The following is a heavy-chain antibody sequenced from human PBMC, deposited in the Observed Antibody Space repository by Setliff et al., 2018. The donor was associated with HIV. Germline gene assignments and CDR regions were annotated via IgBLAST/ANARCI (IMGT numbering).Heavy chain of an antibody. CDR3: AHRPSDSSGWNDAFDI. CDR2: VYWDDDK. V-gene: IGHV2-5*02. CDR1: GFSLSTSGVG. J-gene: IGHJ3*02. Sequence: SGPTLVNPTQTLTLTCTFSGFSLSTSGVGVGWIRQPPGKALEWLALVYWDDDKRYSSSLKSRLTVTKDTSKNQVVLTMTNMDPVDTATYYCAHRPSDSSGWNDAFDIWGQGTMVTVSS. D-gene: IGHD6-19*01.